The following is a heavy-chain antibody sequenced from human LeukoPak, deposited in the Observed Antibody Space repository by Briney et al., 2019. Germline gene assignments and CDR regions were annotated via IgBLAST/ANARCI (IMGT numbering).Heavy chain of an antibody. J-gene: IGHJ6*03. CDR1: GYSFTSYW. D-gene: IGHD2-2*01. CDR3: ARVDIVVVPAASPGHYMDV. V-gene: IGHV1-18*04. CDR2: ISAYNGNT. Sequence: GESLKISCKGSGYSFTSYWIGWVRQAPGQGLEWMGWISAYNGNTNYAQKLQGRVTTTTDTSTSTAYMELRSLRSDDTAVYYCARVDIVVVPAASPGHYMDVWGKGTTVTVSS.